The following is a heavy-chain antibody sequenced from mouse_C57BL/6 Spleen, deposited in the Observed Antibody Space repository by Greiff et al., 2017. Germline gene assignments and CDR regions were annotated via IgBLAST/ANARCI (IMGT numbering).Heavy chain of an antibody. D-gene: IGHD1-1*01. J-gene: IGHJ1*03. Sequence: QVQLKESGAELVRPGSSVKLSCKASGYTFTSYWMHWVKQRPIQGLEWIGNIDPSDSETHYNQKFKDKATLTVDKSSSTAYMQLSSLTSEDSAVYYCARSYGSYWYFDVWGTGTTVTVSS. CDR3: ARSYGSYWYFDV. CDR1: GYTFTSYW. V-gene: IGHV1-52*01. CDR2: IDPSDSET.